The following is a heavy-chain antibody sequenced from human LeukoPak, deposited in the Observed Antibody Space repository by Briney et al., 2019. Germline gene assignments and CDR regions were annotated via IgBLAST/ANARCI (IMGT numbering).Heavy chain of an antibody. J-gene: IGHJ4*02. CDR2: ISASGGST. CDR3: ASQTSGYSGYSSHY. Sequence: GGFLGLSCAASGFTFSSYGMTWVREAPGKGLEWVSTISASGGSTSYADSVKGRFTISRDNSKNTLYLQMNSLRAVDTAVYYCASQTSGYSGYSSHYWGQGTLVTVSS. CDR1: GFTFSSYG. V-gene: IGHV3-23*01. D-gene: IGHD5-12*01.